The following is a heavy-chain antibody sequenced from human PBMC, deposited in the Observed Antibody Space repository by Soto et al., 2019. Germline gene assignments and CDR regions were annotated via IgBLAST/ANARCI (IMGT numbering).Heavy chain of an antibody. J-gene: IGHJ4*02. CDR3: ARDPGAYYLPAY. CDR2: IIPILGIA. Sequence: QVQLVQSGAEVKKPGSSVKVSCKASGGTFSSYTISWVRQAPGQGLEWMGRIIPILGIANYAQKFEGRATITADKATSTAYMELSSLSSEDTAVYYCARDPGAYYLPAYWGQGTLVTVSS. D-gene: IGHD2-21*02. CDR1: GGTFSSYT. V-gene: IGHV1-69*08.